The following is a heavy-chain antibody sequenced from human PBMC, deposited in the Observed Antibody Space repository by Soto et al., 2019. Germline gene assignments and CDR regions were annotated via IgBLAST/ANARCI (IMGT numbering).Heavy chain of an antibody. CDR1: GGYFSGYY. CDR2: INHSGST. Sequence: QVQLQQWGAGLLKPSETLSLTCAVYGGYFSGYYWSWIRQPPGKGLEWIGEINHSGSTNYNTSLKSRGSITVDTYNNHFSLQLSSVTAADTAVDYCARGVLLEAAHPRYFDYWGQGTLVTVSS. J-gene: IGHJ4*02. D-gene: IGHD6-6*01. CDR3: ARGVLLEAAHPRYFDY. V-gene: IGHV4-34*01.